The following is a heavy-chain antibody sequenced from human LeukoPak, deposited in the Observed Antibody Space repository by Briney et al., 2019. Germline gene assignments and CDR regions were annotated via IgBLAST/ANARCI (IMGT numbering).Heavy chain of an antibody. V-gene: IGHV3-49*04. CDR2: IRSKAYGGTT. CDR1: GFTFGDYA. J-gene: IGHJ3*02. D-gene: IGHD2-21*02. CDR3: TRVGDSDAFDI. Sequence: PGGSLRLSCTASGFTFGDYAMSWVRQAPGKGLEWVGFIRSKAYGGTTEYAASVKGRFTISRDDSKSIAYLQMNSLKTEDTAVYYCTRVGDSDAFDIWGQGTMVTVSS.